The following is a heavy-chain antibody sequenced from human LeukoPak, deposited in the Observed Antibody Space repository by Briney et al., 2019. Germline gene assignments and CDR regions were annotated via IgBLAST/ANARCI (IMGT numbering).Heavy chain of an antibody. CDR2: ISSDGSNK. Sequence: QPGGSLRLSCAASGFTFSSYGMHWVRQAPGKGLEWVAVISSDGSNKYYADSVKGRFTISRDNSKNTLYLQMNSLRTEDTAVYYCAKDRVSSGWYEYYQYWGQGTLVTVSS. J-gene: IGHJ1*01. CDR1: GFTFSSYG. CDR3: AKDRVSSGWYEYYQY. V-gene: IGHV3-30*18. D-gene: IGHD6-19*01.